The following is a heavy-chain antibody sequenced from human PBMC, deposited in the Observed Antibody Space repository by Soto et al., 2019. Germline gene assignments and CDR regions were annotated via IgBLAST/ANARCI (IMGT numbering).Heavy chain of an antibody. CDR1: GGSISSYY. CDR3: AGRLLWFGDLLVYYYGMDV. V-gene: IGHV4-59*12. Sequence: PSETLSLTCTVSGGSISSYYWSWIRQPPGKGLGWIGYIYYSGSTNYNPSLKSRVTISVDTSKNQFSLKLSSVTAADTAVYYCAGRLLWFGDLLVYYYGMDVWGQGTTVTVS. CDR2: IYYSGST. D-gene: IGHD3-10*01. J-gene: IGHJ6*02.